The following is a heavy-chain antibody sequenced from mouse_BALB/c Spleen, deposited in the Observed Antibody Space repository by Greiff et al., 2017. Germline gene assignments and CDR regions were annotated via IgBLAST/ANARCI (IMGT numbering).Heavy chain of an antibody. D-gene: IGHD4-1*01. J-gene: IGHJ2*01. Sequence: VQLQQSGAELVRSGASVKLSCTASGFNIKDYYMHWVKQRPEQGLEWIGWIDPENGDTEYAPKFQGKATMTADTSSNTAYLQLSSLTSEDTAVCCCNNWDVGYWGQGTTLTVSS. CDR3: NNWDVGY. V-gene: IGHV14-4*02. CDR2: IDPENGDT. CDR1: GFNIKDYY.